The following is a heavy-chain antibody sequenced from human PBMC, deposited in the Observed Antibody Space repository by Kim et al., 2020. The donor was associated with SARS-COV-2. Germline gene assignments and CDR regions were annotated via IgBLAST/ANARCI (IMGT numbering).Heavy chain of an antibody. Sequence: SETLSLTCAVSGGSISSSNWWSWVRQPPGKGLEWIGEIYHSGSTNYNPSLKSRVTISVDKSKNQFSLKLSSVTAADTAVYYCARGDILTGYYANDAFDIWGQGTMVTVSS. CDR3: ARGDILTGYYANDAFDI. V-gene: IGHV4-4*02. D-gene: IGHD3-9*01. CDR2: IYHSGST. J-gene: IGHJ3*02. CDR1: GGSISSSNW.